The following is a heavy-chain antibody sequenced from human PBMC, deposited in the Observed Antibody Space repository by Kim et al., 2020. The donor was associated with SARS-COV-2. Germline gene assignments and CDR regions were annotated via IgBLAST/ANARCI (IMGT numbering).Heavy chain of an antibody. J-gene: IGHJ4*02. CDR3: AGAPHEPIAAATFDY. V-gene: IGHV1-69*04. CDR2: IIPILGIA. D-gene: IGHD6-13*01. Sequence: SVKVSCKASGGTFSSYAISWVRQAPGQGLEWMGRIIPILGIANYAQKFQGRVTITADKSTSTAYMELSSLRSEDTAVYYCAGAPHEPIAAATFDYWGQGTLVTVSS. CDR1: GGTFSSYA.